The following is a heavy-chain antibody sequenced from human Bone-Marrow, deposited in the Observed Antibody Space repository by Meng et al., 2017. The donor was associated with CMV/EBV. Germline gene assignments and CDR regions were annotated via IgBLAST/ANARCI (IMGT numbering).Heavy chain of an antibody. CDR3: AKARGIRSSFDI. D-gene: IGHD1-26*01. J-gene: IGHJ3*02. CDR1: GGSISSYY. Sequence: GSLRLSCTVSGGSISSYYWSWIRQPPGKGLEWIGYIYYSGSTNYNPSLKSRVTISVDTSKNQFSLKLSSVTAADTALYFCAKARGIRSSFDIWGQGTMVTVSS. V-gene: IGHV4-59*12. CDR2: IYYSGST.